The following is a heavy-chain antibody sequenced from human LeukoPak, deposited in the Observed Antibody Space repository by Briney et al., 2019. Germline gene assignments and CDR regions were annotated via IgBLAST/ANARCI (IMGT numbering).Heavy chain of an antibody. CDR1: GFTVSSNY. J-gene: IGHJ5*02. CDR2: IYSGGST. V-gene: IGHV3-53*01. D-gene: IGHD4-17*01. CDR3: ARGLDYGDSGWFDP. Sequence: QPGGSLRLSCAASGFTVSSNYMSWVRRAPGKGLEWVSVIYSGGSTYYADSVKGRFTISRDNSKNTLYLQMNSLRAEDTAVYYCARGLDYGDSGWFDPWGQGTLVTVSS.